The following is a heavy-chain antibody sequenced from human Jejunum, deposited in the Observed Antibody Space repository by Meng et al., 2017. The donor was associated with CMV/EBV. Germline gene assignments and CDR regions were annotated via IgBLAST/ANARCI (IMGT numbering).Heavy chain of an antibody. CDR1: RFTFSDQY. D-gene: IGHD2-15*01. Sequence: GQRVESGGTVGKPGGSLRVSCADFRFTFSDQYMNWLRQEPGKGLEWLSYISGSSHDTNYADSVKGRFTIARDNAKNSLYLQINSLRVEDTAIYYCVRTAREAADWGQGTLVTVSS. CDR2: ISGSSHDT. V-gene: IGHV3-11*05. CDR3: VRTAREAAD. J-gene: IGHJ4*02.